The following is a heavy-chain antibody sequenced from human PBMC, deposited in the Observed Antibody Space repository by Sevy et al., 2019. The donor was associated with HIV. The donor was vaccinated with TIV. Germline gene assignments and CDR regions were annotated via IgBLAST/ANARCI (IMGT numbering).Heavy chain of an antibody. D-gene: IGHD5-18*01. CDR1: GFPVSSNY. J-gene: IGHJ4*02. V-gene: IGHV3-66*01. CDR2: IYSDGST. CDR3: ARGKSGYGYGLDY. Sequence: GGSLRLSCAASGFPVSSNYMSWVHQAPGKGLEWVSVIYSDGSTYHADSVKGRFTISSDNSKNTLYLQMNSLRVEDTAVYYCARGKSGYGYGLDYWGQGTLVTVSS.